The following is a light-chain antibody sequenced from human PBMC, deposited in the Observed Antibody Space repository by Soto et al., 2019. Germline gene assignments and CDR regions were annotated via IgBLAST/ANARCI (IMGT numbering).Light chain of an antibody. CDR3: QQRSDWPALT. V-gene: IGKV4-1*01. J-gene: IGKJ4*02. Sequence: IVMTQSPDSLAVSLGERATINCKSSQSLLYTSNNKNYLAWYQQRPGQPPKLLIYWASTRESGVPDRFSGSGSGTDFTLTISSLQAEDVAVYYCQQRSDWPALTFGGGTRVEI. CDR1: QSLLYTSNNKNY. CDR2: WAS.